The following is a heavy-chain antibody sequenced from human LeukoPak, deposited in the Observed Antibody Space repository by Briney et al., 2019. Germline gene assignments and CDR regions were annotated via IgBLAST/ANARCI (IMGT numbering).Heavy chain of an antibody. D-gene: IGHD3-10*01. CDR1: GGSISSYY. J-gene: IGHJ4*02. Sequence: SETLSLTCTVSGGSISSYYWSWIRQPPGKGLEWIGYIYYSGSTNYNPSLKSRVTISVDTSKNQFSLKLSSVTAADTAVYYCARAPGGYYGSGSYQFDYWGQGTLVTVSS. CDR2: IYYSGST. CDR3: ARAPGGYYGSGSYQFDY. V-gene: IGHV4-59*01.